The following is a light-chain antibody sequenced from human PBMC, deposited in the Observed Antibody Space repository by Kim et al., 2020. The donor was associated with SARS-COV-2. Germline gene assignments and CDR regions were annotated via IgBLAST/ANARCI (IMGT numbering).Light chain of an antibody. J-gene: IGLJ2*01. CDR1: KLGDKY. Sequence: SYELTQPPSVSVSPGQTASITCSGDKLGDKYACWYQQRPGHSPVLVIYQDTKRPSGIPERFSGSNSGNTATLTISGTQAMDEADYYCQAWDSSTAVLGGG. CDR3: QAWDSSTAV. V-gene: IGLV3-1*01. CDR2: QDT.